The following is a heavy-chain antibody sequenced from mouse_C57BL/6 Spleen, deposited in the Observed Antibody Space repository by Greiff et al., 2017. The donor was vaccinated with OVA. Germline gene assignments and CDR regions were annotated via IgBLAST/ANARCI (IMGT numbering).Heavy chain of an antibody. CDR2: ISSGSSTI. CDR3: ARGRPWYFDV. Sequence: EVKLRESGGGLVKPGGSLKLSCAASGFTFSDYGMHWVRQAPEKGLEWVAYISSGSSTIYYADTVKGRFTISRDNAKNTLFLQMTSLRSEDTAMYYCARGRPWYFDVWGTGTTVTVSS. J-gene: IGHJ1*03. CDR1: GFTFSDYG. V-gene: IGHV5-17*01.